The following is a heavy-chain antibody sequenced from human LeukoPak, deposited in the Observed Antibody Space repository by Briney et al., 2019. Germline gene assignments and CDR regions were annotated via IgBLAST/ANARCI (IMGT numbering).Heavy chain of an antibody. J-gene: IGHJ3*02. D-gene: IGHD1-26*01. CDR1: GFTFDDYG. Sequence: GGSLRLSCAASGFTFDDYGMSWVRQGPGKALEWVSAINRNGDSTGFADSVKGRFTISRDNAKNSLYLQMNSLRAEDTALYYCARGLQVGATAFDIWGQGTMVTVSS. CDR2: INRNGDST. CDR3: ARGLQVGATAFDI. V-gene: IGHV3-20*04.